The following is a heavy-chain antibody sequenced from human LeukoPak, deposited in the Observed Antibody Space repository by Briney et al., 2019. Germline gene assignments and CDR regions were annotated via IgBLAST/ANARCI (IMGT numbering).Heavy chain of an antibody. CDR1: GFTFSSYE. Sequence: GGPLRLSCAASGFTFSSYEMNWVRQVPGKGLEWVSYISRSGSNKHYADSVKGRFTISRDNAKNSLYLQMNSLRAEDTAVYYCARDFGSTTVAPDYFDYWGQGTLVTVSS. D-gene: IGHD4-17*01. CDR2: ISRSGSNK. V-gene: IGHV3-48*03. J-gene: IGHJ4*02. CDR3: ARDFGSTTVAPDYFDY.